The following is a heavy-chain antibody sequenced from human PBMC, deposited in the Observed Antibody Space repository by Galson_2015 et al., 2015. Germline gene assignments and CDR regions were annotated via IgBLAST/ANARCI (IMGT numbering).Heavy chain of an antibody. D-gene: IGHD2-15*01. Sequence: SLRLSCAASGFTFSSYAMSWVRQAPGKGLEWVSGLSGSGGSTYYADSVKGRFTISRDNSKNTLYLQMNSLRTEDTALYYCAKLACSGGLCYSSHYFDSWGQGTLVTVSS. J-gene: IGHJ4*02. V-gene: IGHV3-23*01. CDR2: LSGSGGST. CDR3: AKLACSGGLCYSSHYFDS. CDR1: GFTFSSYA.